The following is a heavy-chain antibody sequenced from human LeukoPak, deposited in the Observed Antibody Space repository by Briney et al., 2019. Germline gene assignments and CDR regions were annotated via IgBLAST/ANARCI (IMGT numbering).Heavy chain of an antibody. J-gene: IGHJ4*02. CDR1: GFTFSNFW. CDR2: IKQDGSEK. Sequence: GGSLRLSCAASGFTFSNFWMSWVRQAPGKGLKWGANIKQDGSEKYYVDSVKGRFTISRDNAKNSLSLQMNSLRVEDTAVYYCAKDKVVGATYFDYWGQGTLVTVSS. D-gene: IGHD1-26*01. V-gene: IGHV3-7*01. CDR3: AKDKVVGATYFDY.